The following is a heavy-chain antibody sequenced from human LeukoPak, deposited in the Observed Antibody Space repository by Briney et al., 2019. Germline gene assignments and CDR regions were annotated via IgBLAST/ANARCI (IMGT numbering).Heavy chain of an antibody. CDR1: GGSISSSSYY. J-gene: IGHJ5*02. V-gene: IGHV4-39*01. D-gene: IGHD3-3*01. CDR2: IYYSGST. CDR3: ARQETIFGVVIPNWFDP. Sequence: PSETLSLTCTVSGGSISSSSYYWGWIRQPPGKGLEWLRSIYYSGSTYYNPSLKSRVTISVDTSKNQFSLKLSSVTAADTAVYYCARQETIFGVVIPNWFDPWGQGTLVTVSS.